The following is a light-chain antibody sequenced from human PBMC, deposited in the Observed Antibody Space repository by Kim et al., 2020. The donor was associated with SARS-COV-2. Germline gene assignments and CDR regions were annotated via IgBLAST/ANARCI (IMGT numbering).Light chain of an antibody. Sequence: EIVMTQFPATLSVSPGEGVTLSCRASQSVSNNLAWYQQKPGQAPRLLIYGASSRATGIPARFSGSGSGTEFTLTISSLQSEDFAIYYCQQYNNWPPPFGGGTKVDIK. CDR1: QSVSNN. J-gene: IGKJ4*01. CDR3: QQYNNWPPP. CDR2: GAS. V-gene: IGKV3-15*01.